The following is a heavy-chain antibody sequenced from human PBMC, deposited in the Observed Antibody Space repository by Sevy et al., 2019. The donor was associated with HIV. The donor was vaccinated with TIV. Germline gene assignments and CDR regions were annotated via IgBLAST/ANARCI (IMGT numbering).Heavy chain of an antibody. CDR3: AGANFFPIMVSMVRGALSYYFDY. CDR1: GFTFSSYG. Sequence: GGSLRLSCAASGFTFSSYGMHWVRQAPGKGLEWVAVIWYDGINRYYADSVKGRFTISRDNSKNTLYLQMNSLRAEETAVYYCAGANFFPIMVSMVRGALSYYFDYWGQGTLVTVSS. V-gene: IGHV3-33*01. J-gene: IGHJ4*02. CDR2: IWYDGINR. D-gene: IGHD3-10*01.